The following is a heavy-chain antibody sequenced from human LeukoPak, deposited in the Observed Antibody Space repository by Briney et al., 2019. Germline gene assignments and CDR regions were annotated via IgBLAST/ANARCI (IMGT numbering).Heavy chain of an antibody. Sequence: SETLSLTCTVSGGSISTYYWSWIRQSPGKGLEWIGYIHYSGSTNYSPSLRSRVTMSVDTSKNRFSLRLSSLTAADTAVYFCAGGGWSFDAFDFWGQGTMVTVSS. D-gene: IGHD6-19*01. CDR1: GGSISTYY. V-gene: IGHV4-59*08. CDR3: AGGGWSFDAFDF. J-gene: IGHJ3*01. CDR2: IHYSGST.